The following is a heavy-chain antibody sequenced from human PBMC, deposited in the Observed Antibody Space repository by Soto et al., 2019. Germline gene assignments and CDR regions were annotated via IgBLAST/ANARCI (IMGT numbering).Heavy chain of an antibody. CDR1: GFIFSNYG. V-gene: IGHV3-30*19. D-gene: IGHD4-17*01. Sequence: QVQLVESGGGVVRPGRSLRLSCAASGFIFSNYGMHWVRQAAGKGLEWVAVISYDGSNKYYADSVKGRFTISRDNSKNTLHLQMNSLRAEDTAVYYCASPTTEIDYWGQGTLVTVSS. CDR3: ASPTTEIDY. J-gene: IGHJ4*02. CDR2: ISYDGSNK.